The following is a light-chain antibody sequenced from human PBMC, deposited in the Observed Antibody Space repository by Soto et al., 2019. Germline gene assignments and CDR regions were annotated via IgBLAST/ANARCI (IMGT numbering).Light chain of an antibody. J-gene: IGLJ1*01. CDR3: NSYTSSTTPYV. CDR1: SGDVGGYNY. Sequence: QSALTQPASVSGSPGQSITISCTGTSGDVGGYNYVSWYQQYPGKAPKLMIFEVSKRPSGVSIRFSGSKSGNTASLTISGLQAEDEADYYCNSYTSSTTPYVFGTGTKVTVL. CDR2: EVS. V-gene: IGLV2-14*01.